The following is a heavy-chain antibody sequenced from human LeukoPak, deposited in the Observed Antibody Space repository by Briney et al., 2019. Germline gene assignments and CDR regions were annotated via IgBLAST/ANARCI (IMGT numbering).Heavy chain of an antibody. Sequence: GESLKISCQASGYIFTHYWIAWVRQMSGKGLEWMGTVYPGNSDTRYSPSFQGQVTISADKSISTAYLQWSSLKASDTAMYYCARQREGYRTWFDPWGQGTLVTVSS. J-gene: IGHJ5*02. V-gene: IGHV5-51*01. CDR2: VYPGNSDT. D-gene: IGHD5-12*01. CDR1: GYIFTHYW. CDR3: ARQREGYRTWFDP.